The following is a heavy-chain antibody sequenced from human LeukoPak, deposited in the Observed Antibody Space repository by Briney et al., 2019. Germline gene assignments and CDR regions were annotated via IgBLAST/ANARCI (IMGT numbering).Heavy chain of an antibody. CDR2: ISYRGNT. CDR3: VREHDWGDFDH. Sequence: QVQLQESGPGLVKPSETLSLTCSVSGGSVTRGRYYWSWIRQPPGKELEWIGYISYRGNTNYNPSLKSRVTVSADTSKNQFSLKLSSVTAADTAVYYCVREHDWGDFDHWGQGTLVTVSS. V-gene: IGHV4-61*01. J-gene: IGHJ4*02. D-gene: IGHD3-9*01. CDR1: GGSVTRGRYY.